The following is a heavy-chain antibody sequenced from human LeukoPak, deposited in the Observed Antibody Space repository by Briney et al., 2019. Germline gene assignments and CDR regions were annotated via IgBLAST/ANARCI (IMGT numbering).Heavy chain of an antibody. CDR2: IKQDGSDK. D-gene: IGHD2-8*01. CDR3: AREYCTNGVCYNQGYYFDY. J-gene: IGHJ4*02. CDR1: GFNFRSYW. Sequence: GGSLRLSCAASGFNFRSYWMSWVRQAPGKGLEWVANIKQDGSDKYYVDSVKGRFTISRDNAKNSLYLQMNSLRAEDTAVYYCAREYCTNGVCYNQGYYFDYWGQGTLVTVSS. V-gene: IGHV3-7*01.